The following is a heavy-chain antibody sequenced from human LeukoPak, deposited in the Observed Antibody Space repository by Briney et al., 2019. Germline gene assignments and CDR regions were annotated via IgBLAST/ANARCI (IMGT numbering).Heavy chain of an antibody. D-gene: IGHD6-13*01. J-gene: IGHJ4*02. CDR3: ARQAAAAGAFFDY. V-gene: IGHV4-4*09. Sequence: SETLSLTCTVSGGSISSYYWSWIRQPPGKGLEWIGYIYTSGSTNYNPSLKSRVTISVDTPKNQFSLKLSSATAADTAVYYCARQAAAAGAFFDYWGQGTLVTVSS. CDR2: IYTSGST. CDR1: GGSISSYY.